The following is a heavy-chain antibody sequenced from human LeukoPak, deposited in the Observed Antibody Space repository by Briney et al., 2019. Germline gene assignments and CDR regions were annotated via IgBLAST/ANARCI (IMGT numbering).Heavy chain of an antibody. Sequence: PGGSLRLSCAASGFTFSSYSMNWVRQAPGKGLEWVSYISSSSSTIYYADSVKGRFIISRDNAKNSLYLQMNSLRAEDTAVYYCATGLAYCGGDCYDYWGQGTLVTVSS. V-gene: IGHV3-48*01. J-gene: IGHJ4*02. D-gene: IGHD2-21*02. CDR2: ISSSSSTI. CDR1: GFTFSSYS. CDR3: ATGLAYCGGDCYDY.